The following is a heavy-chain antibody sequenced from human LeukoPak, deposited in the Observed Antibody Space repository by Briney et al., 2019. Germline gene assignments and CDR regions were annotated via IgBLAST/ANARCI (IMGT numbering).Heavy chain of an antibody. CDR3: AGDSRSDEKDGSYFYDMDV. J-gene: IGHJ6*03. CDR1: KVSFTVDE. V-gene: IGHV3-48*03. Sequence: PGGSLRLSCAASKVSFTVDEMTWLRRAPGKGLEWISYISTSGTTVYYADSVRGRFTISRDNAKNSLHLQMNSLRAVDTAASDYAGDSRSDEKDGSYFYDMDVWGKGTTVTVSS. CDR2: ISTSGTTV. D-gene: IGHD1-26*01.